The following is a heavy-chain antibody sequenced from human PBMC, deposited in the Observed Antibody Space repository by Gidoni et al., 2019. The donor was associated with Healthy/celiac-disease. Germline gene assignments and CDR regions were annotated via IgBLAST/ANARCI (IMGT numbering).Heavy chain of an antibody. Sequence: QVQLVESGGGLVKPGGSLRLSCAASGFTFSDYYMSWIRQAPGEGLEWVSYISSSSSYTNYADSVKGRFTISRDNAKNSLYLQMNSLRAEDTAVYYCARGNRLPSYYYYYYGMDVWGQGTTVTVSS. V-gene: IGHV3-11*06. CDR2: ISSSSSYT. J-gene: IGHJ6*02. CDR1: GFTFSDYY. D-gene: IGHD4-17*01. CDR3: ARGNRLPSYYYYYYGMDV.